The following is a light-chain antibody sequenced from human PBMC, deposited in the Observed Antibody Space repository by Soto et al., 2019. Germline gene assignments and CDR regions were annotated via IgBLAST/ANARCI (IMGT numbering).Light chain of an antibody. CDR3: QQYNSYLVT. Sequence: DIQMTQSPSTLSASVGDRVTITCRASQSISSWLAWYQQKPGKAPKLLIYDASSLEIGVPSRFSGSGSGTEFTLTISSLQPDDFETYYCQQYNSYLVTCGQGTKVDIK. CDR1: QSISSW. J-gene: IGKJ1*01. V-gene: IGKV1-5*01. CDR2: DAS.